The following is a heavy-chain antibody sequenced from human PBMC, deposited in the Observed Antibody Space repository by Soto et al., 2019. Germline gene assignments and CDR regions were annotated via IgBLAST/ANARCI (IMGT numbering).Heavy chain of an antibody. CDR1: GFTVSNRY. CDR3: THYSSFDY. D-gene: IGHD6-13*01. V-gene: IGHV3-53*02. J-gene: IGHJ4*02. CDR2: IYSCCST. Sequence: EVQWGETGGGLIQPVGSVRPSFAASGFTVSNRYMSVVRQATGKRLEWVSLIYSCCSTYYADSVKGRCTISRDNSKNTLYLQKNRMRDEDKAVYYCTHYSSFDYWGQGTLVTVSS.